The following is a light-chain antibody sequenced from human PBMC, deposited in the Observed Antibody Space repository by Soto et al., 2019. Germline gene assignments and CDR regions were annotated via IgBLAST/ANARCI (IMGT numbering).Light chain of an antibody. Sequence: QSALTQPRSVSGSPGQSVTISCTGTSSDVGGYNYVSWYQQHPGKAPKLLIYGNSNRPSGVPDRFSGSKSGTSASLAITGLQAEDEADYYCQSYDSSLSGDVFGTGTKVTVL. V-gene: IGLV2-11*01. CDR3: QSYDSSLSGDV. CDR2: GNS. CDR1: SSDVGGYNY. J-gene: IGLJ1*01.